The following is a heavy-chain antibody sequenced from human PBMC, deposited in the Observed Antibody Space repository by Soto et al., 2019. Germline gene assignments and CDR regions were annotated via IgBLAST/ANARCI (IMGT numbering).Heavy chain of an antibody. CDR1: GFTFSSYW. CDR2: INTDGSST. J-gene: IGHJ5*02. CDR3: ARAQGSWFDP. D-gene: IGHD3-10*01. Sequence: EVQLVESGGGLVQPGGSLRLSCAASGFTFSSYWMHWVRQAPGKGLVWVSRINTDGSSTSYADSVKGRFTISRDNAKNTLYLQMNSRRAEDTALYYCARAQGSWFDPWGQGTLVTVSS. V-gene: IGHV3-74*01.